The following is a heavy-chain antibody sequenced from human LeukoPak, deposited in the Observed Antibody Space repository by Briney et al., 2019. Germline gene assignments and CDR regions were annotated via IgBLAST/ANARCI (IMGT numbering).Heavy chain of an antibody. CDR2: INQGGSDK. J-gene: IGHJ4*02. Sequence: PGGSLRLSCAASGFTFSGHWMSWVRQAPGKGLEWVANINQGGSDKYYVDSVKGRFTISRDNANDLLYLQMNSLRGEDTAVYYCTRDCSRAEDDWDQGTLVTVSS. V-gene: IGHV3-7*01. CDR1: GFTFSGHW. CDR3: TRDCSRAEDD. D-gene: IGHD1-14*01.